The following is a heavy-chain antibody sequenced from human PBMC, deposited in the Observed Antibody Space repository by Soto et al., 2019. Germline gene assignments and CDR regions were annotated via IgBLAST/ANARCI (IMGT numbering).Heavy chain of an antibody. CDR1: VYTFTGYY. CDR2: INPNSGAT. CDR3: ATTHSYYYDTSGPDAFDI. D-gene: IGHD3-22*01. Sequence: ASVKVSCKASVYTFTGYYMHWVRQAHGQGLEWMGWINPNSGATNYAQKFQGWVTMTRDTSISTAYMELSRLRSDDTAVYYCATTHSYYYDTSGPDAFDIWGQGTMVTVSS. V-gene: IGHV1-2*04. J-gene: IGHJ3*02.